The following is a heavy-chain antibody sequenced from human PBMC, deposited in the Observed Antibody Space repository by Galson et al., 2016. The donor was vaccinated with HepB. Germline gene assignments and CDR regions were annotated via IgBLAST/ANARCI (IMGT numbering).Heavy chain of an antibody. D-gene: IGHD6-13*01. CDR1: GGSISSYY. J-gene: IGHJ4*02. CDR3: ARDRGSAAGFDY. Sequence: ETLSLTCTVSGGSISSYYWSWIRQPPGKGLEWIGYIYYSGSTNYNPSLKSRVTISVDTSKNQFSLKLSSVTAADTAVYYCARDRGSAAGFDYWGQGTLVTVSS. CDR2: IYYSGST. V-gene: IGHV4-59*01.